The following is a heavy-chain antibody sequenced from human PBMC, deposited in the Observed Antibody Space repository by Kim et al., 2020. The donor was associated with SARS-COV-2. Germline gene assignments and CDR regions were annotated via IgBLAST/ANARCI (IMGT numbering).Heavy chain of an antibody. CDR3: ARNTYYYDSSGLNWYFDL. CDR1: GGSISSYY. CDR2: IYYSGST. Sequence: SETLSLTCTVSGGSISSYYWSWIRQPPGKGLEWIGYIYYSGSTNYNPSLKSRVTISVDTSKNQFSLKLSSVTAADTAVYYCARNTYYYDSSGLNWYFDL. J-gene: IGHJ2*01. D-gene: IGHD3-22*01. V-gene: IGHV4-59*01.